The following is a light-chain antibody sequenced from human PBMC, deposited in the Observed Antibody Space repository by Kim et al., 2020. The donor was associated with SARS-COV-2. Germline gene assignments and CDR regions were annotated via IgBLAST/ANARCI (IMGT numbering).Light chain of an antibody. CDR3: QQASSFPLT. CDR2: SAS. V-gene: IGKV1-12*01. CDR1: QDVSSW. J-gene: IGKJ5*01. Sequence: AAVGDRVTFTCRASQDVSSWLAWFQQKQGRAPKVLIYSASILHSGVPSRFSGNGSGTDFTLTITNLQPEDFATYFCQQASSFPLTFGRGTRLEIK.